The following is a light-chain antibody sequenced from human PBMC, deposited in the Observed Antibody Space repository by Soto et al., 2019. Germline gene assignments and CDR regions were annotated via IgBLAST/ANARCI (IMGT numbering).Light chain of an antibody. J-gene: IGKJ4*01. CDR1: QSVSSSY. Sequence: EIVLTQSPGTLSLSPGESATLSCRASQSVSSSYLAWYQQKPGQAPRLLIYGASSRATGIPDRFSGSGSGTDFTLTISRVEPEDFALYYCQQYGSSPAFGGGTKVEIK. CDR3: QQYGSSPA. V-gene: IGKV3-20*01. CDR2: GAS.